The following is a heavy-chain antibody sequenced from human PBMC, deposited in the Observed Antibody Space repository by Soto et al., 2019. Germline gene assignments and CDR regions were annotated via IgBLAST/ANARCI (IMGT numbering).Heavy chain of an antibody. CDR2: IIPIFGTA. CDR1: GGTFSSYA. D-gene: IGHD3-10*01. J-gene: IGHJ6*02. CDR3: ARGRIFLWQNYYYYYGMDV. V-gene: IGHV1-69*13. Sequence: ASVKVSCKASGGTFSSYAISWVRQAPGQGLEWMGWIIPIFGTANYAQKFQGRVTITADESTSTAYMELSSLRSEDTAVYYCARGRIFLWQNYYYYYGMDVWGQGSTVPVSS.